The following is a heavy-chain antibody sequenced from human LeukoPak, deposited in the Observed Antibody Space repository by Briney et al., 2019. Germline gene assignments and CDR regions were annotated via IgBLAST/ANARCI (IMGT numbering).Heavy chain of an antibody. J-gene: IGHJ6*04. Sequence: PGGSLRLSCAASGFIFSDYYMTWVLQAPGKGLEWVSFISGNGDNRQYADSVKGRFTISRDNAQNSLYLQMNSLRVEDTAVYYCGRAPPGSTDVWGKGTTVTVSS. D-gene: IGHD2-2*01. CDR1: GFIFSDYY. CDR3: GRAPPGSTDV. V-gene: IGHV3-11*04. CDR2: ISGNGDNR.